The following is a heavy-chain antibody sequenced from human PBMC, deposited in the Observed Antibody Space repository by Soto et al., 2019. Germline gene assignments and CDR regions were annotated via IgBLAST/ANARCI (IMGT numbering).Heavy chain of an antibody. CDR1: GGTFSSYT. Sequence: ASVKVSCKASGGTFSSYTISWVRQAPGQGLEWMGRIIPILGIANYAQKFQGRVTITADKSTGTAYMGLGSLRSEETAVYYCARDQRSSVTTLLDYWGQGTLVTVSS. CDR2: IIPILGIA. CDR3: ARDQRSSVTTLLDY. V-gene: IGHV1-69*04. J-gene: IGHJ4*02. D-gene: IGHD4-17*01.